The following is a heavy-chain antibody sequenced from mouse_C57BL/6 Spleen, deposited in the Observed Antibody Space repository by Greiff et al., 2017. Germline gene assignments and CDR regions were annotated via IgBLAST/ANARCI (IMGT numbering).Heavy chain of an antibody. D-gene: IGHD2-3*01. V-gene: IGHV1-64*01. CDR1: GYTFTSYW. CDR2: IHPNSGST. CDR3: AKFPDGYYWYFDV. J-gene: IGHJ1*03. Sequence: QVQLKQPGAELVKPGASVKLSCKASGYTFTSYWMHWVKQRPGQGLEWIGMIHPNSGSTNYNEKFKSKATLSVDNSSSTAYMQLSSLTSEDSAVYYCAKFPDGYYWYFDVGGTGTTVTVSS.